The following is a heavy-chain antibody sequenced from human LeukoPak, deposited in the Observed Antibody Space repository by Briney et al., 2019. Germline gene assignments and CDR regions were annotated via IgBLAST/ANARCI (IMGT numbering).Heavy chain of an antibody. Sequence: GGSLRLSCAASGFTFGDYYMSWIRQAPGKGLEWVSYISSSGSTIYYADSVKGRFTISRDNAKNSLYLQMNSLRAEDTAVYYCARVHRRFGEYNWFDPWGQGTLVTVSS. J-gene: IGHJ5*02. CDR1: GFTFGDYY. D-gene: IGHD3-10*01. V-gene: IGHV3-11*01. CDR2: ISSSGSTI. CDR3: ARVHRRFGEYNWFDP.